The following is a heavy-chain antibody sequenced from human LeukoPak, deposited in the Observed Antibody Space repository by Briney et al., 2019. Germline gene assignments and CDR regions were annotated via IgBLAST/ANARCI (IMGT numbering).Heavy chain of an antibody. D-gene: IGHD2-21*01. Sequence: SETLSLTCTVSGYPISGGYYWGWIRQPPGKGLEWIGSIYHSGSTYYNPSLKSRVTISVDTSKNQFSLKLSSVTAADTAVYYCARRVGVALDYWGQGTLVTVSS. V-gene: IGHV4-38-2*02. CDR2: IYHSGST. CDR1: GYPISGGYY. CDR3: ARRVGVALDY. J-gene: IGHJ4*02.